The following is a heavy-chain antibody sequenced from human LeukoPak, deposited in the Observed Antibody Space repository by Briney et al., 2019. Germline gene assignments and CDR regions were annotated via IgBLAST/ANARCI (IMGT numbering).Heavy chain of an antibody. CDR3: ARGPSGYSYGRLRTDY. V-gene: IGHV3-33*01. D-gene: IGHD5-18*01. Sequence: GGSLGLSCAASGFTFSSYGMHWVRQAPANGLEWVAVIWYDGSNKYYADSVKGRFTISRDNSKNTLYLQMNSLRAEDTAVYYCARGPSGYSYGRLRTDYWGQGTLVTVSS. CDR1: GFTFSSYG. J-gene: IGHJ4*02. CDR2: IWYDGSNK.